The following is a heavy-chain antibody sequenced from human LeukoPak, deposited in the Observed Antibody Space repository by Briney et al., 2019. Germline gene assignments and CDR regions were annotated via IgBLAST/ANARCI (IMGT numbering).Heavy chain of an antibody. Sequence: GGSLRLSCAASRFIFSSYIMNWVRQAPGKGLEWVSAISGSGGSTYYADSVKGRFTISRDNSKNTLYLQMNSLRAEDTAVYYCARTSGYDYLIDYWGQGTLVTVSS. D-gene: IGHD5-12*01. V-gene: IGHV3-23*01. J-gene: IGHJ4*02. CDR2: ISGSGGST. CDR1: RFIFSSYI. CDR3: ARTSGYDYLIDY.